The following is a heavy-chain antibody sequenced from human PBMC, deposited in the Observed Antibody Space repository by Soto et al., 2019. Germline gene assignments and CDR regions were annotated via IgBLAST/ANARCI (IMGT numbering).Heavy chain of an antibody. D-gene: IGHD6-6*01. CDR2: ISHSVST. J-gene: IGHJ4*02. V-gene: IGHV4-59*12. CDR1: GGSISDDY. CDR3: ARAPKVSGSAQTRPDF. Sequence: KPSETLSLTCTVSGGSISDDYWSWIRQPPGKGLESIGHISHSVSTTYNPSLKSRVTISVDTSKNQFPLNLTSLTAADTAVYYCARAPKVSGSAQTRPDFWGQGSLVTVSS.